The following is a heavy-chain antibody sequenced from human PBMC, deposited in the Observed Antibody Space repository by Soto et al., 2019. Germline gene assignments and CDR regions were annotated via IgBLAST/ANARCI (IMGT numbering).Heavy chain of an antibody. J-gene: IGHJ6*02. Sequence: HPXGSLRLSCAASGFTFSSYGMHWVRQAPGKGLEWVAVISYDESNKYYADSVKGRFTISRDNSKNTLYLQMNSLRAEDTAVYYCAKDLSSSGRDRMDVWGQGTTVTVS. CDR1: GFTFSSYG. D-gene: IGHD6-6*01. V-gene: IGHV3-30*18. CDR3: AKDLSSSGRDRMDV. CDR2: ISYDESNK.